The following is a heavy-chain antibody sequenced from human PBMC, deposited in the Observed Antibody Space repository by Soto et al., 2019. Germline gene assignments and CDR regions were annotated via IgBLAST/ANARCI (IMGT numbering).Heavy chain of an antibody. D-gene: IGHD6-19*01. CDR3: ARATVVGSRGWDAFDS. CDR2: ISTYNEKK. CDR1: GYRFTTYG. J-gene: IGHJ4*02. V-gene: IGHV1-18*04. Sequence: ASVKVSCKTSGYRFTTYGISWVRQAPGQGLEWMGWISTYNEKKKYIQKFQGRLTMTTEASTSTAYMELKNLRSDDTAVYYCARATVVGSRGWDAFDSWGQGTLVTVSS.